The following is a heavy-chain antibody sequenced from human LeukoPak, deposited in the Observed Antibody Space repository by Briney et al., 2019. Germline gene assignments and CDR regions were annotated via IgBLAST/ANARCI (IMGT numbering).Heavy chain of an antibody. Sequence: GGSLRLSCAASGFTFSSYAMSWVRQAPGKGLEWVSAISGSDGSTYYADSVKGRFTISRDNSKNTLYLQMNSLRAEDTAVYYCAKDLVIAAAGDDAFDIWGQGTMVTVSS. V-gene: IGHV3-23*01. J-gene: IGHJ3*02. CDR2: ISGSDGST. CDR3: AKDLVIAAAGDDAFDI. D-gene: IGHD6-13*01. CDR1: GFTFSSYA.